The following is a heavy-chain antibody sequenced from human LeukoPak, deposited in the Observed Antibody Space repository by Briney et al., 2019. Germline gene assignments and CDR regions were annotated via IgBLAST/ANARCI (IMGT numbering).Heavy chain of an antibody. J-gene: IGHJ4*02. D-gene: IGHD3-22*01. CDR2: INPNSGGT. CDR3: ARDRRDRTYYYDSSCYYPFDY. CDR1: GYTFTGYY. V-gene: IGHV1-2*02. Sequence: ASVKVSCKASGYTFTGYYMHWVRQAPGQGLEWMGWINPNSGGTNYAQKFQGRVTMTRDTSISTAYMELSRLRSDDTAVYYCARDRRDRTYYYDSSCYYPFDYWGQGTLVTVSS.